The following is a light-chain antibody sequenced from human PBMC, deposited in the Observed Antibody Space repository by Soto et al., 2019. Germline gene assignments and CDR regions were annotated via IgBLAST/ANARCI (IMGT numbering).Light chain of an antibody. CDR1: NIGGKN. V-gene: IGLV3-9*01. J-gene: IGLJ3*02. CDR3: QVWDSSTAWLV. Sequence: SYELTQPLSVSVALGQTARIPCGGTNIGGKNVHWYQQKPGQAPILVIDWDSNRPSGIPERFSGSNSGNTATLTISRAQAGDEADYYCQVWDSSTAWLVFGGGTKVTVL. CDR2: WDS.